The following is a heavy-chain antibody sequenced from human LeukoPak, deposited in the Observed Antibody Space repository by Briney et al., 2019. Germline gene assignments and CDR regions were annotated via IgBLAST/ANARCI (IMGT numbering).Heavy chain of an antibody. Sequence: SVKVCCKASGGTFSSYAISWVRQAPGQGLEWMGRIVPILGIANYAQKFQGRVTITADKSTSTAYMELSSLRSEDTAVYYCARDPPIKDYYDSSGHVDYWGQGTLVTVSS. V-gene: IGHV1-69*04. CDR2: IVPILGIA. D-gene: IGHD3-22*01. J-gene: IGHJ4*02. CDR3: ARDPPIKDYYDSSGHVDY. CDR1: GGTFSSYA.